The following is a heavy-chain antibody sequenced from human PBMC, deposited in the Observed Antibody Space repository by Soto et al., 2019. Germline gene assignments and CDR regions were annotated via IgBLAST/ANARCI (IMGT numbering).Heavy chain of an antibody. CDR2: ISGSGGST. Sequence: GGSLRLSCAASGFAFSSYAMSWVRQAPGRGLEWVSAISGSGGSTYYTDSVKGRFTISRDNSKNTLFLQMNSLRAEDTAVYYCAATPSYDFWSGVYYYYMDVWGKGTTVTVSS. V-gene: IGHV3-23*01. D-gene: IGHD3-3*01. CDR1: GFAFSSYA. J-gene: IGHJ6*03. CDR3: AATPSYDFWSGVYYYYMDV.